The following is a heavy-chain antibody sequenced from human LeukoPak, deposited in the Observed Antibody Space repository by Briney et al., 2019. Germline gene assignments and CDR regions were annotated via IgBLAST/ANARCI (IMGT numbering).Heavy chain of an antibody. V-gene: IGHV3-48*04. CDR2: ISSGGSTI. CDR3: ARDIYYYDSSGYYFPGGSDY. J-gene: IGHJ4*02. CDR1: GFTFSSYG. Sequence: GGSLRLSCVASGFTFSSYGMSWIRQAPGKGLEWASYISSGGSTIYYADSVKGRFTISRDNAKNSLYLQMNSLRAEDTAVYYCARDIYYYDSSGYYFPGGSDYWGQGTLVTVSS. D-gene: IGHD3-22*01.